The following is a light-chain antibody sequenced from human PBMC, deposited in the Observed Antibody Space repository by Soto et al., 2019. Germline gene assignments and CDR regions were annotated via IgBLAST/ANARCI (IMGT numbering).Light chain of an antibody. Sequence: QSALTQPASVSGSPGQSITISCTGTSSDVGGYNYVSWYQHHPGKAPKLMIFDVSNRPSGVSNRLSGSKSGNTASLTISGLHPEEEADYYCSSYTTSNTRQMVFGTGTKLTVL. CDR3: SSYTTSNTRQMV. CDR1: SSDVGGYNY. V-gene: IGLV2-14*03. J-gene: IGLJ1*01. CDR2: DVS.